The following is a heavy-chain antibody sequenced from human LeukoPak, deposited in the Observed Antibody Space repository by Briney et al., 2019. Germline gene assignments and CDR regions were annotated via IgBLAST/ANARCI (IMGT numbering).Heavy chain of an antibody. D-gene: IGHD2-15*01. Sequence: ASVKVSCKASGGTFSSYAISWVRQAPGQGLEWMGGIIPIFGTANHAQKFQGRVTITTDESTSTAYMELSSLRSEDTAVYYCAVVGSLHYFDYWGQGTLVTVSS. CDR3: AVVGSLHYFDY. CDR1: GGTFSSYA. J-gene: IGHJ4*02. CDR2: IIPIFGTA. V-gene: IGHV1-69*05.